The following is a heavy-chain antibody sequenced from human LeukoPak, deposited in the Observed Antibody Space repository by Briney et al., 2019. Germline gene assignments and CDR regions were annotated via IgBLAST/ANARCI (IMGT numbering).Heavy chain of an antibody. D-gene: IGHD3-3*01. CDR3: ARALLEWLPYGMDV. J-gene: IGHJ6*02. CDR2: IYYSGST. V-gene: IGHV4-30-4*01. Sequence: PSQTLSLTCTVSGGSISSSDYYWSWIRQPPGKGLEWIGYIYYSGSTYYNPSLKSRVTISVDTSKNQFSLKLSSVTAADTAVYYCARALLEWLPYGMDVWGQGTTVTVSS. CDR1: GGSISSSDYY.